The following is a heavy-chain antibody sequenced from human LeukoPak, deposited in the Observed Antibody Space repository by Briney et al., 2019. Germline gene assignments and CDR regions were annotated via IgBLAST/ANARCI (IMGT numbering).Heavy chain of an antibody. J-gene: IGHJ4*02. V-gene: IGHV3-48*01. CDR3: ARTTTPHYYGSGSYALGY. D-gene: IGHD3-10*01. CDR2: ISSSSGTM. Sequence: GGSLRLSCAASGFTFSSYSMNWVRQAPGKGLEWVSYISSSSGTMFYADSVKGRFTISRDNSKNTLYLQMSSLSAEDTAVYYCARTTTPHYYGSGSYALGYWGQGTLVTVPS. CDR1: GFTFSSYS.